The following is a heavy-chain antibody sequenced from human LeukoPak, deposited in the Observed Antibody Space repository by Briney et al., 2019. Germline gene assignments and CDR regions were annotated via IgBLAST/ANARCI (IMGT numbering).Heavy chain of an antibody. CDR2: IYYSGNT. J-gene: IGHJ4*02. Sequence: SETLSLTCTASGGSISSYYWSWIRQPPGKGLEWIGYIYYSGNTNYNPSLKSRVTISVDKPKNQFSLKLSSVTAADTAVYYCARGAYSDYDRNFDYWGQGILVTVSS. D-gene: IGHD5-12*01. CDR3: ARGAYSDYDRNFDY. V-gene: IGHV4-59*01. CDR1: GGSISSYY.